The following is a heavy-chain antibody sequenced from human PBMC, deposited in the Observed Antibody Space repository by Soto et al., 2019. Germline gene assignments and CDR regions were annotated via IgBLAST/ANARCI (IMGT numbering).Heavy chain of an antibody. CDR3: ARGAQSSSWYHWGLYYYYCGMDV. CDR2: ISAYNGNT. Sequence: EASVKVSCKASGYTFTSYGISWVRQAPGQGLEWMGWISAYNGNTNYAQKLQGRVTMTTDTSTSTAYMELRSLRSDDTAVYYCARGAQSSSWYHWGLYYYYCGMDVWGQGTTVTVSS. D-gene: IGHD6-13*01. V-gene: IGHV1-18*01. J-gene: IGHJ6*02. CDR1: GYTFTSYG.